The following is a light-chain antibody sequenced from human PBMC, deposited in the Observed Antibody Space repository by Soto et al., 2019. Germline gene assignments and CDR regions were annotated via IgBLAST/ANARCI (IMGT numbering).Light chain of an antibody. J-gene: IGKJ2*01. CDR2: FAS. V-gene: IGKV1-39*01. CDR3: QQSYSTPHT. Sequence: DIQMTQSPSSLSASVGDRVTITCRASQTVSNYLNWYQQKPGEAPKLLIFFASSLQGGVPSMFSGSGSGTDFTLTISSLQPEDFAAYYCQQSYSTPHTFGQGTKLEIK. CDR1: QTVSNY.